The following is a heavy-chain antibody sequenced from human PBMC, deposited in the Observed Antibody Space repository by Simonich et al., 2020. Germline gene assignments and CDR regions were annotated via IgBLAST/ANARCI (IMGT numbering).Heavy chain of an antibody. Sequence: QVQLVQSGAEVKKPGASVKVSCKASGYTFTGYYMHWVRQAPGQGLERMGRINPNRGGTNYEQQFQGRGTMTRDTSISTAYMELSRLRSDDTAVYYWATGIAAHYYYYGMDVWGQGTTVTVSS. CDR3: ATGIAAHYYYYGMDV. D-gene: IGHD6-6*01. CDR1: GYTFTGYY. V-gene: IGHV1-2*06. J-gene: IGHJ6*02. CDR2: INPNRGGT.